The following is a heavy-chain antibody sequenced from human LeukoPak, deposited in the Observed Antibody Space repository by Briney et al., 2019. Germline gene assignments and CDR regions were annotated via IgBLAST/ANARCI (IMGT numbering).Heavy chain of an antibody. CDR3: AKEGFGGYYPHYHYNGMDV. J-gene: IGHJ6*02. CDR1: AFTFIDHG. CDR2: ISGDGGST. D-gene: IGHD1-26*01. V-gene: IGHV3-23*01. Sequence: GGSLRLSCAASAFTFIDHGMHWVRQAPGKGLEWVSLISGDGGSTYYADSVKGRFTISRDNSKNTLYPQMNSLRAEDTAVYYCAKEGFGGYYPHYHYNGMDVWGQGTTVTVSS.